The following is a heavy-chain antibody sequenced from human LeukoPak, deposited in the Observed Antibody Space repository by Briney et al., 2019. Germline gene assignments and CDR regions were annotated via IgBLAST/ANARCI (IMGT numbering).Heavy chain of an antibody. CDR1: GGSISSSSYY. CDR3: ASDPNSSSSDFDY. V-gene: IGHV4-39*01. J-gene: IGHJ4*02. Sequence: KASETLSLTCTVSGGSISSSSYYWGWIRQPPGKGLEWIGSIYYSGSTYYNPSLKSRVTISVDTSKNQFSLKLSSVTAADTAVYYCASDPNSSSSDFDYWGQGTLVTVSS. D-gene: IGHD6-6*01. CDR2: IYYSGST.